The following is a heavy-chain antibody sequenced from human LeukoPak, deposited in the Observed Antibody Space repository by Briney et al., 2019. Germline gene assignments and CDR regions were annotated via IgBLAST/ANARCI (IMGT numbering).Heavy chain of an antibody. Sequence: GGSLGLSCAASGFTFDDYTMHWVRQAPGKGLEWVSLISWDGGSTYYADSVKGRFTISRDNTKNSVYLQMNSLTVEDTAVYYCARERNSGFDPWGQGTLVTVSS. J-gene: IGHJ5*02. CDR2: ISWDGGST. CDR1: GFTFDDYT. CDR3: ARERNSGFDP. V-gene: IGHV3-43*01. D-gene: IGHD3-10*01.